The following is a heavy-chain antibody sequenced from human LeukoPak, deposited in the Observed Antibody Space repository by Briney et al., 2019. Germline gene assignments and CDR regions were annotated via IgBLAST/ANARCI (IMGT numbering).Heavy chain of an antibody. Sequence: SEALSLTCAVSGGSISSGGYSWSWIRQPPGKGLEWIGYIYHSGSTYYNPSLKSRVTISVDRSKNQFSLKLSSVTAADTAVYYCARTSYDFWSGYSYYSDYWGQGTLVTVSS. CDR2: IYHSGST. D-gene: IGHD3-3*01. CDR3: ARTSYDFWSGYSYYSDY. CDR1: GGSISSGGYS. V-gene: IGHV4-30-2*01. J-gene: IGHJ4*02.